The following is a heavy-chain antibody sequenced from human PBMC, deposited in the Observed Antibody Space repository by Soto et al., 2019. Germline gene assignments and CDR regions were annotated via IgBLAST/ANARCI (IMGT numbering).Heavy chain of an antibody. CDR3: AKDRRAGGNYGFYSDF. Sequence: GGSLRLSCAASGFTFSSYGTTWVRQAPGKGLEWVSFSSATGAGTYYADSVKGRSTISRDNSKNTLYLQMTSLRADDTAVYYCAKDRRAGGNYGFYSDFWGQGALVTVSS. CDR2: SSATGAGT. D-gene: IGHD1-7*01. J-gene: IGHJ4*02. V-gene: IGHV3-23*01. CDR1: GFTFSSYG.